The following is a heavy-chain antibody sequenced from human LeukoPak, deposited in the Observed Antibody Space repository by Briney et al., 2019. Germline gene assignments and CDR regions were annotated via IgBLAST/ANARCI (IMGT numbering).Heavy chain of an antibody. CDR2: IYHSGRT. CDR3: ARLYPPATRFDY. J-gene: IGHJ4*02. CDR1: GGSISSSSYY. Sequence: PSETLSLTCSLSGGSISSSSYYWGWIRQPPGKGLEWIGSIYHSGRTFYNPSLKSRVTISVDTSKNQFSLKLTSVTAADTAVYYCARLYPPATRFDYWGQGTLVTVSS. V-gene: IGHV4-39*07. D-gene: IGHD5-24*01.